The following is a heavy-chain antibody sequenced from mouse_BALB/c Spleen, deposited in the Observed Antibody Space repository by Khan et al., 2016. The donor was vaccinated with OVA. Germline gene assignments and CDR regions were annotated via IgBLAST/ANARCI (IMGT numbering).Heavy chain of an antibody. CDR1: GFSLTSDG. V-gene: IGHV2-9*02. Sequence: VQLVESGPGLVAPSQSLSITCTVSGFSLTSDGVHWVRQPPGKGLEWLGVIWAGGSTNYNSALMSRLIISNYNFNIQAFLTMNSLQTDDTAMYYCARENYWGQGTTLTVSS. CDR2: IWAGGST. CDR3: ARENY. J-gene: IGHJ2*01.